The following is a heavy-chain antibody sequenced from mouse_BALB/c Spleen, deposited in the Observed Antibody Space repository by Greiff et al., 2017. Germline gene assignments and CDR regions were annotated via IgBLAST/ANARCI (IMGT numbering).Heavy chain of an antibody. D-gene: IGHD2-4*01. Sequence: QVQLKESGPGLVAPSQSLNITCTVSGFSFTGYGVNWVRQPPGKGLEWLGMIWGDGSTDYNSALKSRLSISKDNSKSQVFLKMISLQTDDTAMYYCASYYDYDHFRYWGQGTTLTVSS. V-gene: IGHV2-6-7*01. CDR1: GFSFTGYG. J-gene: IGHJ2*01. CDR2: IWGDGST. CDR3: ASYYDYDHFRY.